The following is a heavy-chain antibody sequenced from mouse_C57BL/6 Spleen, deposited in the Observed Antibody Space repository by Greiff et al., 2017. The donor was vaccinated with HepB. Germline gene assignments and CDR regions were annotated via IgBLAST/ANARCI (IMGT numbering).Heavy chain of an antibody. J-gene: IGHJ1*03. CDR3: ARHGRDYGSSRYWYFDV. CDR1: GFTFSSYT. CDR2: ISGGGGNT. V-gene: IGHV5-9*01. D-gene: IGHD1-1*01. Sequence: EVKLVESGGGLVKPGGSLKLSCAASGFTFSSYTMSWVRQTPEKRLEWVATISGGGGNTYYPDSVKGRFTISRDNAKNTLYLQMSSLRSEDTALYYCARHGRDYGSSRYWYFDVWGTGTTVTVSS.